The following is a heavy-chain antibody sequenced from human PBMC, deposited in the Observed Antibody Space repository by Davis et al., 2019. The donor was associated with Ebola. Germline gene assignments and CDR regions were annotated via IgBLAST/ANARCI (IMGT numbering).Heavy chain of an antibody. CDR3: AKPISGWTPPHFDH. D-gene: IGHD6-19*01. Sequence: GGSLRLSCAASGFVFSNYVMSWVRRAPGKGLEWVSTLGLSADTYYADSVKGRFTISRDNSKNTLYLQMNSLRAEDTAVYYCAKPISGWTPPHFDHWGQGTLVTVSS. J-gene: IGHJ4*02. CDR1: GFVFSNYV. CDR2: LGLSADT. V-gene: IGHV3-23*01.